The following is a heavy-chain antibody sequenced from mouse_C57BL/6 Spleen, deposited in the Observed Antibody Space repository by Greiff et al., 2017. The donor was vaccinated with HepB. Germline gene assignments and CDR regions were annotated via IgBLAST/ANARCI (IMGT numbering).Heavy chain of an antibody. D-gene: IGHD2-4*01. V-gene: IGHV1-18*01. CDR3: ARYDSAWFAY. CDR1: GYTFTDYN. Sequence: EVQLKESGPELVKPGASVKIPCKASGYTFTDYNMDWVKQSHGKSLEWIGDINPNNGGTIYNQKFKGKATLTVDKSSSTAYMELRSLTSEDTAVYYCARYDSAWFAYWGQGTLVTVSA. J-gene: IGHJ3*01. CDR2: INPNNGGT.